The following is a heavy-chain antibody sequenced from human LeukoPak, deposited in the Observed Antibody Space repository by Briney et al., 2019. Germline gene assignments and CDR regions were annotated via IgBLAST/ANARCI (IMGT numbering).Heavy chain of an antibody. CDR3: ARGRPLGDPGAFDI. D-gene: IGHD3-16*01. CDR1: GGSISIYY. J-gene: IGHJ3*02. V-gene: IGHV4-4*07. Sequence: SETLSLTCTVSGGSISIYYWSWIRQPAGKGLEWIGRIYSSGSTDYNPSLRSRLTMSVDTSENQFSLRLNSVTAADTAVYYCARGRPLGDPGAFDIWGQGTMVTVSS. CDR2: IYSSGST.